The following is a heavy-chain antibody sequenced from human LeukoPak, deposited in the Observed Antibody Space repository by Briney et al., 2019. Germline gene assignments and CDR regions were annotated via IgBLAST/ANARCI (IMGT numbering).Heavy chain of an antibody. J-gene: IGHJ4*02. D-gene: IGHD6-13*01. CDR2: IYYSGST. CDR1: GGSISSYY. V-gene: IGHV4-59*08. CDR3: ARAFLPAAAGHYFDY. Sequence: SETLSLTCTVSGGSISSYYWSWIRQPPGKGLEWIGYIYYSGSTNYNPSLKSRVTISVDTSKNQFSLKLSSVTAADTAVYYCARAFLPAAAGHYFDYWGQGTLVTVSS.